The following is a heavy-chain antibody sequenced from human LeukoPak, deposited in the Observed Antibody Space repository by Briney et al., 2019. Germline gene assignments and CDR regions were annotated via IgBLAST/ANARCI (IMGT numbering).Heavy chain of an antibody. D-gene: IGHD2-2*01. CDR1: GFTFSSYV. Sequence: GGSLRLSCAASGFTFSSYVMSWVRQAPGKGLEWVSVISGSGGSTDYVDSVKGRFTISRDNSKNTLYLQMNSLRAEDTAVYYCAKGLVPAAPWYYYYMDVWGKGTTVTVSS. V-gene: IGHV3-23*01. CDR2: ISGSGGST. J-gene: IGHJ6*03. CDR3: AKGLVPAAPWYYYYMDV.